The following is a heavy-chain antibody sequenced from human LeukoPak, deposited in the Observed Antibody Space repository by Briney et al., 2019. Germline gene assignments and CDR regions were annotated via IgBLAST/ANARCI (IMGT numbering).Heavy chain of an antibody. CDR1: GFTFSSYA. CDR3: ARFYCSTTSCLFDY. CDR2: ISSNGGST. D-gene: IGHD2-2*01. J-gene: IGHJ4*02. Sequence: PGGSLRLSCAASGFTFSSYAMHWVRQAPGKGLEYVSAISSNGGSTYYGNSVKGRFTISRDNSKNTLYLQMSSLRAEDMAVYYCARFYCSTTSCLFDYWGQGTLVTVSS. V-gene: IGHV3-64*01.